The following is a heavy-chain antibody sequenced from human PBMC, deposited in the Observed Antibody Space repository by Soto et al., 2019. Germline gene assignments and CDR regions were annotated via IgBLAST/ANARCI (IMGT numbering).Heavy chain of an antibody. CDR2: IYYSGST. J-gene: IGHJ6*02. CDR3: ARGGRRSPGMDV. V-gene: IGHV4-31*03. Sequence: SETLSLTCTVSGGPISSGGYYWSWIRQHPGKGLEWIGYIYYSGSTYYNPSLKSRVTISVDTSKNQFSLKLSSVTAADTAVYYCARGGRRSPGMDVWGQGTTVTVSS. CDR1: GGPISSGGYY.